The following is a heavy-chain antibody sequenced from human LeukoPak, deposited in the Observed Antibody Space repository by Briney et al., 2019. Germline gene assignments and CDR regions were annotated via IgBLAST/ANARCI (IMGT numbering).Heavy chain of an antibody. CDR1: GFSFSSRW. J-gene: IGHJ4*02. D-gene: IGHD4-17*01. V-gene: IGHV3-74*01. CDR2: INSDGSRT. Sequence: GGSLRLSCAASGFSFSSRWMHWLRQAPAKGLVWVSQINSDGSRTIYADSVKGRFTISRDNAESTVYLQMSSLRVEDTAVYYCATIGATTGTYWGQGTLVTVSS. CDR3: ATIGATTGTY.